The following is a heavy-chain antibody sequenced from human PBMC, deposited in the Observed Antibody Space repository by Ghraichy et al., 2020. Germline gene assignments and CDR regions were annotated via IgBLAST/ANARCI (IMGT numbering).Heavy chain of an antibody. V-gene: IGHV1-2*02. D-gene: IGHD6-13*01. Sequence: ASVKVSCKASGYTFTGYYMHWVRQAPGQGLEWMGWINPNSGGTNYAQKFQGRVTMTRDTSISTAYMELSRLRSDDTAVYYCARVGSSSWYYFDYWGQGTLVTVSS. CDR2: INPNSGGT. CDR1: GYTFTGYY. CDR3: ARVGSSSWYYFDY. J-gene: IGHJ4*02.